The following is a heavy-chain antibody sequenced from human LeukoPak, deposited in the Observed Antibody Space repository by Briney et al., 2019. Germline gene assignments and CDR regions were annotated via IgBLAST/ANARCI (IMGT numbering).Heavy chain of an antibody. J-gene: IGHJ6*03. Sequence: SETLSLTCTVSGDSISSYYWSWIRQPPGKGLEWIGYIYYSGSTNYNPSLKSRVTISVDTSKNQFSLKLSSVTAADTAVYYCARDIAAAGRGYYYYYMDVWGKGTTVTVSS. CDR1: GDSISSYY. D-gene: IGHD6-13*01. CDR2: IYYSGST. CDR3: ARDIAAAGRGYYYYYMDV. V-gene: IGHV4-59*01.